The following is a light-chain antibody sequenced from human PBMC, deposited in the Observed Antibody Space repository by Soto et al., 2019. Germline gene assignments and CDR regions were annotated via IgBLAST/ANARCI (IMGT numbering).Light chain of an antibody. CDR2: AAF. CDR3: QQYKNWPPLT. J-gene: IGKJ4*01. Sequence: EIVMTQSPATLSVSPGEGATLSCRASQSVSSNLAWYQQKPGQAPRLLIYAAFTRATGIPARFRGSGSGTEFTLTITSLKSEDFAVYYYQQYKNWPPLTFGGGTKVEIK. CDR1: QSVSSN. V-gene: IGKV3-15*01.